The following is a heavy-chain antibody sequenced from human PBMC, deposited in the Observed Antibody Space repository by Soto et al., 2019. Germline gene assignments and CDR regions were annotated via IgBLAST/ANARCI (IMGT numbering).Heavy chain of an antibody. CDR1: GFVFSDTS. Sequence: QVQLVESGGGVVQPGGSLRLSCAASGFVFSDTSMHWVRQAPGKGLEWVAVIQHDANRIYYADSVQGRFTISRDNSKNTLYLQMNDLTAEDTALYYCVRVGWGYSFGNGMDGWGQGTTVTVTS. V-gene: IGHV3-30-3*01. D-gene: IGHD5-18*01. CDR3: VRVGWGYSFGNGMDG. J-gene: IGHJ6*02. CDR2: IQHDANRI.